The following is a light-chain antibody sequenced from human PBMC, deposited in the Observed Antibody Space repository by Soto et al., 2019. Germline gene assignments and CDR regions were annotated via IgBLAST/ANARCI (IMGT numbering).Light chain of an antibody. CDR1: QTVGKNY. CDR2: DAS. CDR3: QQRSNWPRT. V-gene: IGKV3-11*01. Sequence: IVLTQSPGTLSLSPGEGATLSCRASQTVGKNYLAWYQQKPGQAPRLLIYDASNRATGIPARFSGSGSGTDFTLTISSLEPEDFAVYYCQQRSNWPRTFGGGTKVDIK. J-gene: IGKJ4*01.